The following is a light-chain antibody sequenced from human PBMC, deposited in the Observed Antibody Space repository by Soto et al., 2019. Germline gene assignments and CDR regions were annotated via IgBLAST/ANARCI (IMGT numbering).Light chain of an antibody. V-gene: IGLV2-14*01. CDR3: SSYTSSSPYV. Sequence: QSALTQPASVSGSPGQSITISCTGTSSDVSGYNYVSWYQQYPGKAPKLMIYDVSNRPSGVSNRFSGSKSGNTASLTISGLQAEDEADYNGSSYTSSSPYVFGTGTKLTVL. J-gene: IGLJ1*01. CDR1: SSDVSGYNY. CDR2: DVS.